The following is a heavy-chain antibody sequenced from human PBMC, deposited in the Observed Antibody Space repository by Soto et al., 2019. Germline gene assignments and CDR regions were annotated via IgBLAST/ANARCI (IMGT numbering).Heavy chain of an antibody. CDR2: SSNSGTFA. CDR3: ARSGDNFNVLDY. Sequence: GGSLRLSCAASGFTFSDYYMSWVRQAPGRGLEWISYSSNSGTFARYATSVEGRFSISRDNANNSLYLEMNSLRVEDTAVYYCARSGDNFNVLDYWGQGTPVTVSS. V-gene: IGHV3-11*06. D-gene: IGHD1-1*01. CDR1: GFTFSDYY. J-gene: IGHJ4*02.